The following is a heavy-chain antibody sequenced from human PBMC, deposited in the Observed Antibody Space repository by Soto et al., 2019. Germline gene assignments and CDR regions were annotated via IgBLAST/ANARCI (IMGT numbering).Heavy chain of an antibody. Sequence: SETLSLTCTVSGGSISSYYWSWIRQPPGKGLEWIGYIYYSGSTNYNPSLKSRVTISVDTSKNQFSLKLSSVTAADTAVYYCARAVVRGAIADWGQGTLVTVSS. CDR3: ARAVVRGAIAD. D-gene: IGHD3-10*01. J-gene: IGHJ4*02. CDR1: GGSISSYY. V-gene: IGHV4-59*01. CDR2: IYYSGST.